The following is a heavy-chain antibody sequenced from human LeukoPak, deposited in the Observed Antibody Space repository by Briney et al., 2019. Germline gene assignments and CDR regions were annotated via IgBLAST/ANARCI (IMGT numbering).Heavy chain of an antibody. Sequence: GGSLRLSCAASGFTVSSNYMSWVRQAPGKGLEWVSVIYSGGSTYYADSVKGRFTISRHNSKNTLYLRMNSLRAEDTAVYYCARSFGELLLPYYYYGMDVWGQGATVTVSS. CDR3: ARSFGELLLPYYYYGMDV. CDR2: IYSGGST. CDR1: GFTVSSNY. D-gene: IGHD3-10*01. J-gene: IGHJ6*02. V-gene: IGHV3-53*04.